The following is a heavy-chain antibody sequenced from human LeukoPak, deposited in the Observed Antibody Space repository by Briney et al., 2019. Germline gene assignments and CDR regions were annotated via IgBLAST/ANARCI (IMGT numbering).Heavy chain of an antibody. Sequence: GGSLRLSCAASEFIVSANYMSWVRQAPGKGLEWASLIYSGGSTFYADSVKGRFAISRDTSRNTLYLQMNSLRAEDTALYYCAKDLMRDRWFGESWGQGTLVTVSS. CDR2: IYSGGST. J-gene: IGHJ5*02. D-gene: IGHD3-10*01. CDR1: EFIVSANY. V-gene: IGHV3-53*05. CDR3: AKDLMRDRWFGES.